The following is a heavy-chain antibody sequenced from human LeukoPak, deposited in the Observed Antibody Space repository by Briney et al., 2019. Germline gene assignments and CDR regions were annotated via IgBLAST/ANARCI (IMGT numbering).Heavy chain of an antibody. V-gene: IGHV4-4*07. CDR3: ARSPSSTSCYTV. CDR1: GGSINSYY. CDR2: IYTSGST. J-gene: IGHJ4*02. D-gene: IGHD2-2*02. Sequence: SETLSLTCTVSGGSINSYYWSWIRQPAGKGLEWIGRIYTSGSTNYNPSLKSRVTMSVDTSKSQFSLKLSSVTAADTAVYYCARSPSSTSCYTVWGQGTLVTVSS.